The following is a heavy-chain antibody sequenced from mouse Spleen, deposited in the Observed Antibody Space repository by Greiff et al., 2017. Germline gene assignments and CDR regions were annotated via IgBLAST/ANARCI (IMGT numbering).Heavy chain of an antibody. CDR2: IDPSDSYT. J-gene: IGHJ4*01. CDR1: GYTFTSYW. V-gene: IGHV1-50*01. Sequence: VQLQQPGAELVKPGASVKLSCKASGYTFTSYWMQWVKQRPGQGLEWIGEIDPSDSYTNYNQKFKGKATLTVDTSSSTAYMQLSSLTSEDSAVYYCAIQQLGLPAMDYWGQGTSVTVSS. CDR3: AIQQLGLPAMDY. D-gene: IGHD3-1*01.